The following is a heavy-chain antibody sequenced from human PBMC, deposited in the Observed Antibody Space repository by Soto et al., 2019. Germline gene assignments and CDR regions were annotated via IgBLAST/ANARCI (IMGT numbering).Heavy chain of an antibody. CDR1: GYTFTSYD. CDR2: MNPNSGNT. D-gene: IGHD3-3*01. J-gene: IGHJ4*02. V-gene: IGHV1-8*01. Sequence: ASVKVSCKASGYTFTSYDINWVRQATGQGLEWMGWMNPNSGNTGYAQKFQGRVTMTRNTSISTAYMELSSLRSDDTAVYYCARNVGRTYYDFWSGYDGDFDYWGQGTLVTVSS. CDR3: ARNVGRTYYDFWSGYDGDFDY.